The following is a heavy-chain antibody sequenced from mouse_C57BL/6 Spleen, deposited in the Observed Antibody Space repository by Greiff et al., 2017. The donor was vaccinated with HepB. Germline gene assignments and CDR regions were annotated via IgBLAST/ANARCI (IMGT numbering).Heavy chain of an antibody. J-gene: IGHJ2*01. D-gene: IGHD1-1*01. CDR1: GYTFTSYW. Sequence: QVQLQQPGAELVMPGASVKLSCKASGYTFTSYWMHWVKQRPGQGLEWIGEIDPSDSYTNYNQKFKGKSTLTVDKSSSTAYMQLSSLTSEDSAVYYCARSNYYGSFYFDYWGQGTTLTVSS. V-gene: IGHV1-69*01. CDR2: IDPSDSYT. CDR3: ARSNYYGSFYFDY.